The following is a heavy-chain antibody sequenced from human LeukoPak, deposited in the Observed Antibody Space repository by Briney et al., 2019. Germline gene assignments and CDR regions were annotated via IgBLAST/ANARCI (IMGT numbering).Heavy chain of an antibody. CDR1: GGSISSYY. CDR2: IYYSGST. CDR3: ARARLSSGPGALDY. V-gene: IGHV4-59*01. J-gene: IGHJ4*02. Sequence: SSETLSLTRTVSGGSISSYYWSWIRQPPGKGLEWIGYIYYSGSTNYNPSLKSRVTISVDTSKNQFSLKLSSVTAADTAVYYCARARLSSGPGALDYWGQGTLVTVSS. D-gene: IGHD6-19*01.